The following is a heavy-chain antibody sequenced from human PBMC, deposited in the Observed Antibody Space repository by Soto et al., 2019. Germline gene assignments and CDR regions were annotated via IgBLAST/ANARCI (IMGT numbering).Heavy chain of an antibody. D-gene: IGHD3-10*01. V-gene: IGHV3-9*01. CDR1: GFKFEEYA. CDR3: VAKEGDALLRIGESDN. J-gene: IGHJ4*01. Sequence: DVRLVESGGGPAQPGGSLRLSCTASGFKFEEYAMQWVRQGPGKGLEWVSGINWHSAREDYADAVKGRFTISRDNVKKSVFLQMDSLKSEHSALYYSVAKEGDALLRIGESDNWGQGTRVTFSS. CDR2: INWHSARE.